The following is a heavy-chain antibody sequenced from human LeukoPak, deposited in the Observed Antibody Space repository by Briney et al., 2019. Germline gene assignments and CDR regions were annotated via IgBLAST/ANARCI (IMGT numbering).Heavy chain of an antibody. D-gene: IGHD5-18*01. J-gene: IGHJ4*02. CDR2: ISSSSSTI. CDR1: GFTFSSYS. CDR3: ARDGYSFGHDFDY. Sequence: GGSLRLSCAASGFTFSSYSMTWVRQAPGKGLEWVSYISSSSSTIYYADSVKGRFTISRDNAKNSLYLQMNGLRDEDTAVYYCARDGYSFGHDFDYWGQGTLVTVSS. V-gene: IGHV3-48*02.